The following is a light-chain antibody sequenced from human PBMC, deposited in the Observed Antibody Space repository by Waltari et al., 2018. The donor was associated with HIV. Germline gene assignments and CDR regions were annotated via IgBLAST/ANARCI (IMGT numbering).Light chain of an antibody. J-gene: IGKJ2*01. CDR1: QSISSY. Sequence: EIVLTQSPATLSLSPGERATLSCRASQSISSYLAWYQQKPGQAPRLLIYDASNRATGIRARFSGSGSATDFTLTISSLEPEDFAVYYCQHRSSWPRGTFGQGTKLEIK. V-gene: IGKV3-11*01. CDR2: DAS. CDR3: QHRSSWPRGT.